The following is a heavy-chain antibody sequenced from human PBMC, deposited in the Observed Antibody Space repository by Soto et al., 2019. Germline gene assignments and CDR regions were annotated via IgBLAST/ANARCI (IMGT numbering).Heavy chain of an antibody. V-gene: IGHV3-30*18. D-gene: IGHD2-8*01. CDR1: GFTFSSYG. CDR3: VKDRAPIVLGWFDP. J-gene: IGHJ5*02. CDR2: ISYDGSNK. Sequence: GGSLRLSCAASGFTFSSYGMHWVRQAPGKGLEWVAVISYDGSNKYYADSVKGRFTISRDNSKNTLYLQMNSLRAEDTAVYYCVKDRAPIVLGWFDPWGQGTLVTVSS.